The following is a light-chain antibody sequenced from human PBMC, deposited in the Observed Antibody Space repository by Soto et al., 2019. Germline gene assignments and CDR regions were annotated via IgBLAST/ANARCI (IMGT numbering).Light chain of an antibody. CDR3: QQFGTSPLT. Sequence: TVLTQSRDTLSLSPGGRATLSCRASLSVSSRDLAWYQQKPGQGPRLLMYGASNRATGIPDRFGGSGSGTEFTLTISRLEPEDSAVYYCQQFGTSPLTFGGGTKVEIK. V-gene: IGKV3-20*01. J-gene: IGKJ4*01. CDR2: GAS. CDR1: LSVSSRD.